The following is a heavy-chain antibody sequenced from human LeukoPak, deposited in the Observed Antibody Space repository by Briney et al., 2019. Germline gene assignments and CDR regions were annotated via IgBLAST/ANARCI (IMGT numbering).Heavy chain of an antibody. Sequence: PGGSLRLSCAASGFTFSRYWMHWVRQAPGKGLVWVSRINSDGSSTSYADSVKGRFTISRDNSKNTLYLQMNSLRAEDTAVYYCAKLGGYYYDSTAHHFDYWGQGTLVTVSS. J-gene: IGHJ4*02. V-gene: IGHV3-74*01. CDR2: INSDGSST. D-gene: IGHD3-22*01. CDR1: GFTFSRYW. CDR3: AKLGGYYYDSTAHHFDY.